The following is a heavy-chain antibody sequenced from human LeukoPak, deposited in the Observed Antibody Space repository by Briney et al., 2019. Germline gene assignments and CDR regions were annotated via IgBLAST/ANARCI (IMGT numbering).Heavy chain of an antibody. D-gene: IGHD3-9*01. CDR1: GFSFTDYP. J-gene: IGHJ4*02. CDR2: IRTTAEGAKYA. CDR3: ADDKRYAFDY. V-gene: IGHV3-48*02. Sequence: GGSLRLSCATSGFSFTDYPMNWFRQAPGKGLEWISNIRTTAEGAKYAYYADSVKGRVTISRDDGKNTLYLHMNSLRDDDTAVYYCADDKRYAFDYWGQGILVTVSS.